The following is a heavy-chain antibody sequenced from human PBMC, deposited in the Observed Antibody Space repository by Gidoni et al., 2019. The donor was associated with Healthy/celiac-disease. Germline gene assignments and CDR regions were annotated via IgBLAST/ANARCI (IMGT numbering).Heavy chain of an antibody. CDR2: ISYDGSNK. CDR1: GFTCSSYG. CDR3: AHSSGWYGLFDY. J-gene: IGHJ4*02. Sequence: QVQLVESGGGVVQPGRSLRLSCAASGFTCSSYGMHLVRQSPGKGLEWVAVISYDGSNKYDADSVKGRFTISRDNSKNTLYLQMNSLRAEDTAVYYCAHSSGWYGLFDYWGQGTLVTVSS. D-gene: IGHD6-19*01. V-gene: IGHV3-30*03.